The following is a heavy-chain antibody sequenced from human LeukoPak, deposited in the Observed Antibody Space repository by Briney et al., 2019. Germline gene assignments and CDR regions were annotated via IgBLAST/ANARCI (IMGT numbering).Heavy chain of an antibody. CDR3: ARGPNHYYYMDF. J-gene: IGHJ6*03. V-gene: IGHV1-2*02. D-gene: IGHD2-8*01. Sequence: ASMKVSCKASGYSFTGYHIHWVRQAPGQGLEWMGWINPDGGVTKSAQKFQGRVTMTRDKSINTVYMELSGLTSDDTALYYCARGPNHYYYMDFWGTGTTVSVSS. CDR1: GYSFTGYH. CDR2: INPDGGVT.